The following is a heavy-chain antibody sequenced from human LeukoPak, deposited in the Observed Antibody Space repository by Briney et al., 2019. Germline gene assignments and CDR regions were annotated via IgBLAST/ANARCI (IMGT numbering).Heavy chain of an antibody. CDR2: NYDSGNT. D-gene: IGHD6-19*01. CDR1: GGSVSSWY. V-gene: IGHV4-59*08. CDR3: ARLSSGWPPVGY. J-gene: IGHJ4*02. Sequence: SPSETLSLTCTVSGGSVSSWYWSWIRQPPGKGLEWIGYNYDSGNTKYNPSLKSRVTISVDTSKNQFSLKLSSVTAADTAVYYCARLSSGWPPVGYWGQGTLVTVSS.